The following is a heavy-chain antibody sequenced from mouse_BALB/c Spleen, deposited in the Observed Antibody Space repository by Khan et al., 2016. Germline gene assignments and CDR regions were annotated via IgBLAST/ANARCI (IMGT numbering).Heavy chain of an antibody. J-gene: IGHJ4*01. Sequence: QVQLKQSGTELPRPGASVKLSCKASGYTFTDYYLHWVKQRTGQGLEWIGEIFPGSGITYYNEKFKGKASLTADTSSSTAYMQLSSLTSEDSAVYFCARSDYGYFAMDYWGHGASVTVSS. CDR3: ARSDYGYFAMDY. D-gene: IGHD1-2*01. CDR1: GYTFTDYY. V-gene: IGHV1-77*01. CDR2: IFPGSGIT.